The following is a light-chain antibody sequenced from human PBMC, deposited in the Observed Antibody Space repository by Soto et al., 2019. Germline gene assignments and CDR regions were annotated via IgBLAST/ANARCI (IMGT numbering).Light chain of an antibody. CDR1: SSDVGSYNL. CDR2: EVS. J-gene: IGLJ1*01. Sequence: QSVLTQPASVSGSPGQSITISCTGTSSDVGSYNLVSWYQQHPGKAPKLMIYEVSKRPSGVSNRFSGSKSANTASLTISGLQAEDEADYYCCSYAGSSTDVFGTGTKLTVL. V-gene: IGLV2-23*02. CDR3: CSYAGSSTDV.